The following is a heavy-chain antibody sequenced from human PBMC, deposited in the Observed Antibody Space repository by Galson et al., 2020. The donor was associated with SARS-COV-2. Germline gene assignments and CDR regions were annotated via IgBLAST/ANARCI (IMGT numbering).Heavy chain of an antibody. J-gene: IGHJ4*02. CDR2: IWFDGDNK. CDR3: AKDLGNYDLDY. V-gene: IGHV3-33*06. Sequence: GGSLRLSCAASGFTFSNYGMHWVRQAPGKGLEWVAVIWFDGDNKYYADSVKGRFTISRDNSKNTLYLQMNSLRAEDTAVYYCAKDLGNYDLDYWGQGTLVTVSS. CDR1: GFTFSNYG. D-gene: IGHD4-4*01.